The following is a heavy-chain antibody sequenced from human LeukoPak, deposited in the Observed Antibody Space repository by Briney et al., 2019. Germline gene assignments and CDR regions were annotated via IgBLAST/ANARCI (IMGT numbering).Heavy chain of an antibody. J-gene: IGHJ6*03. Sequence: AGSLRLSCAASGFTFNNYNMNWVRQAPGKALEWVSSITSSGTYIFYADSVKGRFTISRDNAKNSLYLQMNSLGPEDTAVYYCARDPYSGNYGNYYYYYMDVWGKGTTVTISS. CDR3: ARDPYSGNYGNYYYYYMDV. CDR2: ITSSGTYI. D-gene: IGHD1-26*01. V-gene: IGHV3-21*01. CDR1: GFTFNNYN.